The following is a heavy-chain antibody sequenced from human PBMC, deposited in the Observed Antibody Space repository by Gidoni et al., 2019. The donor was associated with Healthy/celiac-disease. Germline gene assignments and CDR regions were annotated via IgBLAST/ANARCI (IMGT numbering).Heavy chain of an antibody. Sequence: EVQLVQSGAEVKKPGESLKISCKGSGYSFPSYWIGWVRQMPGKGLEWMGIIYPGDSDTSYSPSFQGQVTISADKSISTAYLQWSSLKASDTAMYYCARHLDYGELGYGMDVWGQGTTVTVSS. V-gene: IGHV5-51*01. CDR3: ARHLDYGELGYGMDV. CDR2: IYPGDSDT. D-gene: IGHD4-17*01. J-gene: IGHJ6*02. CDR1: GYSFPSYW.